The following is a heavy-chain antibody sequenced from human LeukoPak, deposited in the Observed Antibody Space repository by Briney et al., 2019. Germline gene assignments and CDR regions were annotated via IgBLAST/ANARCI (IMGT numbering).Heavy chain of an antibody. J-gene: IGHJ4*02. CDR1: GGPISNGTYY. CDR2: ISHRGST. CDR3: ARGRRYLDWSEYYFDY. Sequence: SETLSLTCTVSGGPISNGTYYWGWVRQPPGKGLEWIGSISHRGSTSSNPSLKSRVTISRDTSKNQFSLRLSSLTAADTAVYYCARGRRYLDWSEYYFDYWGQGILVTVSS. V-gene: IGHV4-39*01. D-gene: IGHD3-9*01.